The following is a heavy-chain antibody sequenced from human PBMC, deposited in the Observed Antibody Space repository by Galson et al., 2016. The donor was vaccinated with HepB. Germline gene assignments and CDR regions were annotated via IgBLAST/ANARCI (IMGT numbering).Heavy chain of an antibody. CDR3: TRGNVPPPGMDV. CDR1: GFTFSNAW. J-gene: IGHJ6*02. D-gene: IGHD3-10*02. V-gene: IGHV3-15*01. Sequence: SLRLSCAASGFTFSNAWMSWVRQAPGKGLEWVGRIKRKTDGGTTDYAAPVKGRFTISRDDSKNSMYLQMNSLRAEDTAVYYCTRGNVPPPGMDVWGQGTTVTVSS. CDR2: IKRKTDGGTT.